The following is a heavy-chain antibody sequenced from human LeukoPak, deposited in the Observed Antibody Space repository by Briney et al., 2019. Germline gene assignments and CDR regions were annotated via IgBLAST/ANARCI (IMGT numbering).Heavy chain of an antibody. D-gene: IGHD3-3*01. CDR2: IYSGGST. V-gene: IGHV3-53*01. J-gene: IGHJ4*02. Sequence: GGSLRLSCAASGFTVSSNYMSWVRQAPGKGLEWVSFIYSGGSTYYADSVKGRFTIPRDNSKNTLYLQMNSLRAEDTAVYYCARSSPPHITIFGVVPDYFDYWGQGTLVTVSS. CDR1: GFTVSSNY. CDR3: ARSSPPHITIFGVVPDYFDY.